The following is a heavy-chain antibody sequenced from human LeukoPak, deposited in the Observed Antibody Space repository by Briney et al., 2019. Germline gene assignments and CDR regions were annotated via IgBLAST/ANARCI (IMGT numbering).Heavy chain of an antibody. J-gene: IGHJ5*02. CDR3: ARDKNGYCSSTSCYIRAGWFDP. CDR2: IIPIFGTA. D-gene: IGHD2-2*02. CDR1: GGTFSSYA. V-gene: IGHV1-69*05. Sequence: SVKVSCKASGGTFSSYAISWVRQAPRQGLEWMGGIIPIFGTANYAQKFQGRVTITTDESTSTAYMELSSLRSEDTAVYYCARDKNGYCSSTSCYIRAGWFDPWGQGTLVTVSS.